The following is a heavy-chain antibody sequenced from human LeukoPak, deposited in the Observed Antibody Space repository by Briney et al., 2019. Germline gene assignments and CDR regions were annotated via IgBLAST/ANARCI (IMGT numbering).Heavy chain of an antibody. D-gene: IGHD5-18*01. V-gene: IGHV3-64D*06. CDR2: ISSNGGST. J-gene: IGHJ4*02. Sequence: GGSLRLTCSASGFTFSSYAMHWVRQAPGKGLEYVSAISSNGGSTYYADSVKGRFTISRDNSKNTLYLQMSSLRAEDTAVYYCVKDFYSYGYTFDYWGQGTLVTVSS. CDR3: VKDFYSYGYTFDY. CDR1: GFTFSSYA.